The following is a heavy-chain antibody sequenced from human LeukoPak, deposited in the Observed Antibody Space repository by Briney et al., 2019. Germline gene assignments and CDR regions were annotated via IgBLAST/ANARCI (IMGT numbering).Heavy chain of an antibody. CDR1: GFIFSNYG. V-gene: IGHV3-33*06. D-gene: IGHD3/OR15-3a*01. CDR2: IWFDGGNE. J-gene: IGHJ4*02. CDR3: AKVVPFELGFDY. Sequence: GGSLRLSCAASGFIFSNYGMHWVRQAPGKGLEWVAVIWFDGGNEDYADSVKGRFTISRDNSKNTLFLQMNSLRAEDTAVYYCAKVVPFELGFDYWGQGTLVTVSS.